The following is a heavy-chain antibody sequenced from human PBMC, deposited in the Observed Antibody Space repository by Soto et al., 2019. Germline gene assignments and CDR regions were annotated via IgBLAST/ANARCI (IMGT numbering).Heavy chain of an antibody. D-gene: IGHD3-3*01. CDR2: IWYDGSNK. J-gene: IGHJ6*02. CDR3: ARDRFSGYYDYDGMDV. V-gene: IGHV3-33*01. CDR1: GLTFSSYG. Sequence: QVQLVESGGGVVQPGRSLRLSCAASGLTFSSYGMHWVRQAPGKGLEWVAVIWYDGSNKYYADSVKGRFTISRYNSKNTLYLHMNSLRAEDTAVSYCARDRFSGYYDYDGMDVWGQGTTVTVSS.